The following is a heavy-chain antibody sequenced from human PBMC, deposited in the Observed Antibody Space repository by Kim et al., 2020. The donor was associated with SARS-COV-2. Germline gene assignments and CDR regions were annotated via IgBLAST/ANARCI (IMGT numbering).Heavy chain of an antibody. J-gene: IGHJ4*02. V-gene: IGHV4-4*02. CDR2: ST. D-gene: IGHD2-21*01. CDR3: ASGTPVILK. Sequence: STNYNPSLKRRVTISVDKSKNQFSLKLSSVTAAVSAVYYCASGTPVILKWGQGTLVTVSS.